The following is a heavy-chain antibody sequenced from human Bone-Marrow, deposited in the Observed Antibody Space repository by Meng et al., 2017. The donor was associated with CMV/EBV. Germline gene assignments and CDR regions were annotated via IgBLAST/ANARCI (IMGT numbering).Heavy chain of an antibody. J-gene: IGHJ4*02. CDR1: GFTFSSYS. CDR3: ARVGPSSYYDFWSGYLY. Sequence: GESLKISCAASGFTFSSYSMNWVRQAPGKGLEWVSSISSSSSYIYYADSVKGRFTISRDNAKNSLYLQMNSLRAEDTAVYYCARVGPSSYYDFWSGYLYWGQGTLVTVSS. V-gene: IGHV3-21*01. D-gene: IGHD3-3*01. CDR2: ISSSSSYI.